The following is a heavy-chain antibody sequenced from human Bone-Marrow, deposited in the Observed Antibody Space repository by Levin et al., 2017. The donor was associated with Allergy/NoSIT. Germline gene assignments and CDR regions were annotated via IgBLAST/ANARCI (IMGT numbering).Heavy chain of an antibody. CDR3: AKLMIPQTFSYDVGMDI. Sequence: GGSLRLSCAASGFTFRTYVMSWVRQAPGKGLEWVSGISASGYSTHYADSVKGRFTVSRDNSKNMLYLQMNSLGVDDTAIYYCAKLMIPQTFSYDVGMDIGGHGTTVTV. V-gene: IGHV3-23*05. J-gene: IGHJ6*02. CDR1: GFTFRTYV. D-gene: IGHD3-3*01. CDR2: ISASGYST.